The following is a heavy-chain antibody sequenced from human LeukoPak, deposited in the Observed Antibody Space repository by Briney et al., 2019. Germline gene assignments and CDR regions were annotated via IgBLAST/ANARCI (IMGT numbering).Heavy chain of an antibody. D-gene: IGHD2-2*01. J-gene: IGHJ6*03. CDR2: IKQDGSEK. CDR3: ARGGKYVPYYYYYMDV. Sequence: GGSLRLSCAASGFTFSSYWMSWVRQAPGKGLEWVANIKQDGSEKYYVDSVKGRFTISRDNAKNSLYLQMNSLRAEDTAVYYCARGGKYVPYYYYYMDVWGKGTTVTVSS. V-gene: IGHV3-7*01. CDR1: GFTFSSYW.